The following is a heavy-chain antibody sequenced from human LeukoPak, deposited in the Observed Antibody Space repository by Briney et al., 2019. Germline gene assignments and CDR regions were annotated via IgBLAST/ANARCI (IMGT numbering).Heavy chain of an antibody. CDR2: IRHDGTNE. J-gene: IGHJ4*02. D-gene: IGHD2-21*02. Sequence: GGSLRLSCAASGFIFNNYGMHWVRQAPGKGLQWVAFIRHDGTNENYEDSVRGRFTISRDNSKNTLYSQMNSLRPEDTAVYYCAKGDESDYWGQGTLVTVSS. CDR1: GFIFNNYG. CDR3: AKGDESDY. V-gene: IGHV3-30*02.